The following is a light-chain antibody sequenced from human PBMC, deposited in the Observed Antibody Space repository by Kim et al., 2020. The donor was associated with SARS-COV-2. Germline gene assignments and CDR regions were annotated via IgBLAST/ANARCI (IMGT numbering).Light chain of an antibody. CDR3: QQYGSLIT. Sequence: IVLTQSPGTLSLSPGERATLSCRASQSVSSSYLAWYQQKPGQAPKLLIYGASRRATGIPDRFSGSGSGTDFTLTISRLEPEDFAVYYCQQYGSLITFGQGTRLEIK. J-gene: IGKJ5*01. CDR1: QSVSSSY. V-gene: IGKV3-20*01. CDR2: GAS.